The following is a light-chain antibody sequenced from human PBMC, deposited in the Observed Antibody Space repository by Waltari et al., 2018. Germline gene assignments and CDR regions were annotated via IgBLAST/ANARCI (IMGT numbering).Light chain of an antibody. J-gene: IGKJ4*01. V-gene: IGKV3-11*01. CDR2: DAS. CDR1: QSVSSY. Sequence: EIVLTQSPAPLSLSPGERATLSCRASQSVSSYLAWYQQRPGQAPRLLIYDASNRATGIPARFSGSGSETDFTLTISSLEAEDFAVYYCQQRRNWPLTFGGGTKVEIK. CDR3: QQRRNWPLT.